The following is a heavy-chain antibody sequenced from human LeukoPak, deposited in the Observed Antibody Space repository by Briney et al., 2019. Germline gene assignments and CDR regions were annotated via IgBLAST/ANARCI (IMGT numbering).Heavy chain of an antibody. CDR1: GDSFNGYY. Sequence: SDPLSLTCTVYGDSFNGYYWSWPRQPTGKALEWIGEIKHSGSNNHNAFLKSQVTISVDTSKNQFSLKLSSVTAADTAVYYYARSKGENVDTALDRTEPYYFDYWGQGTLVTVSS. CDR3: ARSKGENVDTALDRTEPYYFDY. D-gene: IGHD5-18*01. CDR2: IKHSGSN. J-gene: IGHJ4*02. V-gene: IGHV4-34*01.